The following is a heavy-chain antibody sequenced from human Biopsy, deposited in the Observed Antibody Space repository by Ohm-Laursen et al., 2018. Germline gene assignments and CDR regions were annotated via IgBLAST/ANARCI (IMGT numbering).Heavy chain of an antibody. CDR2: LYNTGGT. V-gene: IGHV4-59*01. CDR3: AREAAIIDPRTRAFDY. J-gene: IGHJ4*02. Sequence: TLSLTCTVSGGSIRSYHWTWIRQPPGKGLEWIGYLYNTGGTNYNPSLKSRVTISVDTSKNQFSLKLRSVTAADTAVYYCAREAAIIDPRTRAFDYWGQGTLVTVSS. D-gene: IGHD6-25*01. CDR1: GGSIRSYH.